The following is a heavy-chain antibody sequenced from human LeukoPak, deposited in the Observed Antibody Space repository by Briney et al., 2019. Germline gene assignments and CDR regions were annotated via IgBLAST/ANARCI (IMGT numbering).Heavy chain of an antibody. CDR1: GNSITSYL. Sequence: ESLKISSEGSGNSITSYLIGGGHPMAEEGQWWVGIICPGDSDTRYSPSLQGQATITAEKSISTAYLQWSSMKASDTAMYYCARYCGGDFYSGGFDYWGQGTLVTVSS. CDR3: ARYCGGDFYSGGFDY. D-gene: IGHD2-21*02. CDR2: ICPGDSDT. V-gene: IGHV5-51*07. J-gene: IGHJ4*02.